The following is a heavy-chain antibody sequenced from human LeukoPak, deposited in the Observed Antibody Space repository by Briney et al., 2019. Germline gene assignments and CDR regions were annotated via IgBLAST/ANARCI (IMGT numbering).Heavy chain of an antibody. Sequence: PGGSLRLSCAASGFTFSSYWMTWVRQAPGKGLEWVANIKQDGSEKYYMDSVKGRFTISRDNAKNSLYLQMNSLRAEDTAVYFCARHYYASGSYTFDPWGQGTLVIVSS. CDR3: ARHYYASGSYTFDP. D-gene: IGHD3-10*01. V-gene: IGHV3-7*03. CDR1: GFTFSSYW. J-gene: IGHJ5*02. CDR2: IKQDGSEK.